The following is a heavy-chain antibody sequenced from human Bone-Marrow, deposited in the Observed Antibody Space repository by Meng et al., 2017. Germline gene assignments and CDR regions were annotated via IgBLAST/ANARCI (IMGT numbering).Heavy chain of an antibody. D-gene: IGHD3-10*01. J-gene: IGHJ3*02. CDR1: GYTFTSYA. CDR3: ARGSKVRGVIIKSVGAFDI. V-gene: IGHV7-4-1*02. Sequence: ASVKVSCKASGYTFTSYAMNWVRQAPGQGLEWMGWINTNTGNPTYAQGFTGRFVFSLDTSVSTAYLQISSLKAEDTAVYYCARGSKVRGVIIKSVGAFDIWGQGTMVTVSS. CDR2: INTNTGNP.